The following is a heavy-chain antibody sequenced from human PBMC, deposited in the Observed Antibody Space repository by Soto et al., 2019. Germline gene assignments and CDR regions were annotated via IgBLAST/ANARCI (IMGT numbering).Heavy chain of an antibody. V-gene: IGHV1-69*13. CDR1: GYTFTSYD. J-gene: IGHJ4*02. CDR3: ASLLRGYSGTGDY. D-gene: IGHD5-12*01. Sequence: EASVKVSCKASGYTFTSYDISWVRQAPGQGLEWMGGIIPIFGTAKYAQKFQGRVTITADESTSTAYMELSSLRSEDTAVYYCASLLRGYSGTGDYWGQGTLVTVSS. CDR2: IIPIFGTA.